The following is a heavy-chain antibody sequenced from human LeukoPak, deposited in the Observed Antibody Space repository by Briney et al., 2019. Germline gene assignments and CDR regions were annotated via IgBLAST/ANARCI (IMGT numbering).Heavy chain of an antibody. CDR2: MNPSSGNT. CDR1: GYTFTNFE. CDR3: ARRATGIDY. J-gene: IGHJ4*02. Sequence: ASVKVSSKASGYTFTNFEINWVRQATGQGLEWMGWMNPSSGNTGYAQKFRGRVTITRNTSISAAYMELSSLTSEDTAVYYCARRATGIDYWGQGTLVTVAS. V-gene: IGHV1-8*03.